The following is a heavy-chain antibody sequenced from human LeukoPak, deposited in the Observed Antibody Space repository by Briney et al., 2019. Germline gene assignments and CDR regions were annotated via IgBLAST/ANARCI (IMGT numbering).Heavy chain of an antibody. CDR2: MYSDGSA. Sequence: PGGSLRLSCAASGFTVSSNYMSWVRQAPGKGLEWVSVMYSDGSAYYADSVKGRFTISRDNSKNRLFLQMNSLRAEDTAVYFCARTIAMTGIDYLDQWGQGTLVTVSS. J-gene: IGHJ4*02. CDR1: GFTVSSNY. CDR3: ARTIAMTGIDYLDQ. D-gene: IGHD6-19*01. V-gene: IGHV3-53*01.